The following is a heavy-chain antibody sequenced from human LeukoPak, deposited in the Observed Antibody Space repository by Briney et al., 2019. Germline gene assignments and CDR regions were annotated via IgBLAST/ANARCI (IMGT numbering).Heavy chain of an antibody. V-gene: IGHV3-33*01. D-gene: IGHD3-22*01. CDR2: IWYDGSNK. J-gene: IGHJ4*02. CDR3: ARDPCYYDSSGYSDY. Sequence: GGSLRLSCAASGFTFSSYGMHWVCQAPGKGLEWVAVIWYDGSNKYYADSVKGRFTISRDNSKNTLYLQMNSLRAEDTAVYYCARDPCYYDSSGYSDYWGQGTLVTVSS. CDR1: GFTFSSYG.